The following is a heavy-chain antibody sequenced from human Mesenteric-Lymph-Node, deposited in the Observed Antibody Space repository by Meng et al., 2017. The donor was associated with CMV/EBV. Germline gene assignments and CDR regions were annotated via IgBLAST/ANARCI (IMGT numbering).Heavy chain of an antibody. J-gene: IGHJ4*02. CDR1: GFTFSSYS. D-gene: IGHD3-3*01. CDR2: ISSSSTTI. V-gene: IGHV3-48*04. Sequence: GGSLRLSCAASGFTFSSYSMNWVRQAPGKGLEWISYISSSSTTIYYADSVKGRFTISRDNAKNSVFLHMNSLRAEDTAVYYCARADFSSGFYPFDYWGPGTLVTVSS. CDR3: ARADFSSGFYPFDY.